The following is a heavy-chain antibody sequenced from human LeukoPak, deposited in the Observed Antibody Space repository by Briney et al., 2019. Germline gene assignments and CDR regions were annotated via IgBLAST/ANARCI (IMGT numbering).Heavy chain of an antibody. Sequence: TGGSLRLSCAVPGFTFNDYYMSWIRQAPGKGLEWVSYIVSSGTYANYADSVKGRFTTSRDNTKNSLFLQMDTLRAEDTAVYFCTRGKYSSDYWGQGTLVTVSS. CDR1: GFTFNDYY. V-gene: IGHV3-11*05. J-gene: IGHJ4*02. CDR2: IVSSGTYA. CDR3: TRGKYSSDY. D-gene: IGHD6-6*01.